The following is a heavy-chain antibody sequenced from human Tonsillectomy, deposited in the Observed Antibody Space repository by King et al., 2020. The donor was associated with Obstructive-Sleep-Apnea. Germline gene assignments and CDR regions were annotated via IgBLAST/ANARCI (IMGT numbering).Heavy chain of an antibody. V-gene: IGHV4-59*01. CDR3: ARVGVSYPDWYFDL. Sequence: VQLQESGPGLVKPSETLSLTCTVSGGSISSYYWSWIRQPPGKGLEWIGYIYYSGSTNYNPSLKSRVTISVDTSKKQFSLKLSSVTAADTAVYYCARVGVSYPDWYFDLWGRGTLVSVSS. CDR1: GGSISSYY. D-gene: IGHD1-26*01. CDR2: IYYSGST. J-gene: IGHJ2*01.